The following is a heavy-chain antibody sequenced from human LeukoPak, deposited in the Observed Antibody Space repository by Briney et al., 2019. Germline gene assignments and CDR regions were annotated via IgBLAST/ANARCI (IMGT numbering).Heavy chain of an antibody. Sequence: GGSLRLSCAASGFTFSSYSMNWVRQAPGKGLEWVSSISSSSSYIYYADSVKGRFTISSDNAKNSLYLQMNSLIDDETAGYYWARLGGTHQVVDYWPQGTLVSVSS. V-gene: IGHV3-21*04. CDR1: GFTFSSYS. J-gene: IGHJ4*02. CDR3: ARLGGTHQVVDY. D-gene: IGHD2-15*01. CDR2: ISSSSSYI.